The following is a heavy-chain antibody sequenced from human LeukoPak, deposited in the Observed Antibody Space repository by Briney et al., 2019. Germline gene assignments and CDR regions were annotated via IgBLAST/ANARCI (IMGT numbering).Heavy chain of an antibody. J-gene: IGHJ4*02. CDR3: AREEVAAAGTGVSDY. CDR1: GFTVSSNY. CDR2: IYSGGST. D-gene: IGHD6-13*01. V-gene: IGHV3-53*01. Sequence: GGSLRLSCAASGFTVSSNYMSWVRQAPGKGLKWVSVIYSGGSTYYADSVKGRFTISRDNSKNTLYLQMNSLRAEDTAVYYCAREEVAAAGTGVSDYWGQGTLVTVSS.